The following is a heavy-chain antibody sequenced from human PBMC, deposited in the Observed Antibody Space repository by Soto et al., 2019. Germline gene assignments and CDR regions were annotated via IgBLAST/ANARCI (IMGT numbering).Heavy chain of an antibody. V-gene: IGHV6-1*01. CDR1: GDSVSSNSAA. CDR2: TYYKSKWYN. D-gene: IGHD2-2*01. J-gene: IGHJ6*02. CDR3: ARDRYVVPAATAYYYYYGMDV. Sequence: PSQTLSLTCAISGDSVSSNSAAWNWIRQSPSRGLEWLGRTYYKSKWYNDYAVSVKSRITINPDTSKNQFSLQLNSVTPEDTAVYYCARDRYVVPAATAYYYYYGMDVWGQGTTVTVSS.